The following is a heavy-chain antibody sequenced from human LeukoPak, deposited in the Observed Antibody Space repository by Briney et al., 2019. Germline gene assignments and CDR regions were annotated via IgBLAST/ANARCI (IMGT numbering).Heavy chain of an antibody. Sequence: GGSLRLSCAASGLTFTRYWMSWVRQAPGKGLEWVSVIYSGGSTYYADSVKGRFTISRDNSKNTLYLQMNSLRAEDTAVYYCARDSSGYYGYWGQGTLVTVSS. J-gene: IGHJ4*02. V-gene: IGHV3-66*01. CDR2: IYSGGST. CDR1: GLTFTRYW. CDR3: ARDSSGYYGY. D-gene: IGHD3-22*01.